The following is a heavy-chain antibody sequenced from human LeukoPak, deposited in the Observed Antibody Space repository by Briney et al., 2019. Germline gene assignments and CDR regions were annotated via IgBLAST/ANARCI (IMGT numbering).Heavy chain of an antibody. V-gene: IGHV4-34*01. Sequence: SETLSLTCAAYGGSFSGYYWSWIRQPPGKGLEWIGEINHSGSTNYNPSLKSRVTISVDTSKNQFSLKLSSVTAADTAVYYCARVPEGLFDYWGQGTLVTVSS. CDR1: GGSFSGYY. J-gene: IGHJ4*02. CDR2: INHSGST. CDR3: ARVPEGLFDY.